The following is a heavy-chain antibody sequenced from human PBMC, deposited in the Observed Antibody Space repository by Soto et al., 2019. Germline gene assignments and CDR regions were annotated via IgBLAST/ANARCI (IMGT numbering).Heavy chain of an antibody. V-gene: IGHV3-23*01. CDR3: ANMGPYTIFWPDY. D-gene: IGHD3-9*01. CDR1: GFTFSSYA. J-gene: IGHJ4*02. Sequence: GGSLRLSCAASGFTFSSYAMSWVRQAPGKGLEWVSAISGSGGSTYYADSVKGRSTISRDNSKNTLYLQMNSLRAEDTAVYYCANMGPYTIFWPDYWGQGTLVTSPQ. CDR2: ISGSGGST.